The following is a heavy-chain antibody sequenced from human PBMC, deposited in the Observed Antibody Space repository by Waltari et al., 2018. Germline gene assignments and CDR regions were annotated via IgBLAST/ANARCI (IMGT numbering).Heavy chain of an antibody. V-gene: IGHV3-21*01. CDR3: ARDREVTKWSLIPDERRAFDI. J-gene: IGHJ3*02. D-gene: IGHD2-15*01. Sequence: VQLVESGGGLVKPGGSLRLSCAASGFTFSIYTINWVRQAPGQGLEWLSSISSSSSNITYADSVEGRFTISRDNTKKSLYLQINSLRVEDTAVYYCARDREVTKWSLIPDERRAFDIWGQGTMVTVSS. CDR1: GFTFSIYT. CDR2: ISSSSSNI.